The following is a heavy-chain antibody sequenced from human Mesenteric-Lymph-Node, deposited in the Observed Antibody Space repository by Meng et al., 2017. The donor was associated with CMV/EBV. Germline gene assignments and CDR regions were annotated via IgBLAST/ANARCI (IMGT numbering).Heavy chain of an antibody. CDR1: GFIFSNYG. V-gene: IGHV3-30*02. D-gene: IGHD6-6*01. CDR2: IRFDGSNK. CDR3: TKDQWGSSSSLTGMDI. Sequence: GESLKISCAASGFIFSNYGMHWVRQAPGKGLEWVAFIRFDGSNKYYADSMKGRFTISRDNSKNTLHLQMNSLKPEDTAVYYCTKDQWGSSSSLTGMDIWGRGTTVTVSS. J-gene: IGHJ6*02.